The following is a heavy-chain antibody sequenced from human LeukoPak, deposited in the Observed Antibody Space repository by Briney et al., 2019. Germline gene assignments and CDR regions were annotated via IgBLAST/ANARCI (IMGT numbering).Heavy chain of an antibody. Sequence: GGSLRLSCAVSGFSIGSSWMSWVRQTPGKGLEWVAGMNEDGSGTYYVDSVKGRFTVARDNGQNSVFLQMNSLRVEDTGVYYCARDPAWGAIDYWGQGTLVTVSS. J-gene: IGHJ4*02. CDR3: ARDPAWGAIDY. CDR1: GFSIGSSW. V-gene: IGHV3-7*01. CDR2: MNEDGSGT. D-gene: IGHD7-27*01.